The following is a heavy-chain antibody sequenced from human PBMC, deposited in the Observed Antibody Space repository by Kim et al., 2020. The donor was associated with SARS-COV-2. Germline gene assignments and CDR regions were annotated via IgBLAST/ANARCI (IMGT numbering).Heavy chain of an antibody. D-gene: IGHD1-7*01. CDR3: ARDRGTTSDAFDV. J-gene: IGHJ3*01. Sequence: YKSSLTSRVTISVDTSKNQFSLKLTSVTAADTAMYYCARDRGTTSDAFDVWGQGTMVTVSS. V-gene: IGHV4-59*01.